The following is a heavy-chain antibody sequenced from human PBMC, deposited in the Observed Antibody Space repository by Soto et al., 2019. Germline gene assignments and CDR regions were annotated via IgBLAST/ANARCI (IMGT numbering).Heavy chain of an antibody. CDR1: GGSISSGDYS. V-gene: IGHV4-30-2*01. Sequence: PSETLSLTCAVSGGSISSGDYSWSWIRRPPGKGLEWIGYIYHSGSTSYNPSLKSRVTISVDTSKNQFSLKLSSVTAADTAVYYCARGGGTYYYDSSGYPPYYYYGMDVWGQGTTVTVSS. CDR3: ARGGGTYYYDSSGYPPYYYYGMDV. CDR2: IYHSGST. D-gene: IGHD3-22*01. J-gene: IGHJ6*02.